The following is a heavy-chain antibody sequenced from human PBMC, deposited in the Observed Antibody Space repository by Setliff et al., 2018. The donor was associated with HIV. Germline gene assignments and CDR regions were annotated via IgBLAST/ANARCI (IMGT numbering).Heavy chain of an antibody. CDR2: INEDGSEK. Sequence: GGSLRLSCTASGFMFNKNYMSWVRQAPGKGLEWVANINEDGSEKYYVDSVKGRFTISRDNAKNSLYLQMNSLRAEGTALYYCAKKARRGYSYDDAFDIWGQGTLVTVSS. J-gene: IGHJ3*02. CDR1: GFMFNKNY. CDR3: AKKARRGYSYDDAFDI. D-gene: IGHD5-18*01. V-gene: IGHV3-7*03.